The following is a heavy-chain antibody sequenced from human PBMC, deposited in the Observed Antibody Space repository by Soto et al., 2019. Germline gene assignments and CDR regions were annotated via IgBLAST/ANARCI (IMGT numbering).Heavy chain of an antibody. CDR2: IDPSDSYT. V-gene: IGHV5-10-1*01. Sequence: PGAPQKISCKGSGYSFTSYWISLVRQMPGKGLEWMGRIDPSDSYTNYSPSFQGHVTISADKSISTAYLQWSSLKASDTAMYYCARITVKSIAAAYYFDYWGQGTLVTVSS. D-gene: IGHD4-4*01. CDR3: ARITVKSIAAAYYFDY. J-gene: IGHJ4*02. CDR1: GYSFTSYW.